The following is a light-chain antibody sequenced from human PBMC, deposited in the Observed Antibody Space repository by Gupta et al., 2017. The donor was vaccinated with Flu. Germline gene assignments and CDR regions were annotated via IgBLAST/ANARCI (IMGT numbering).Light chain of an antibody. V-gene: IGLV2-14*01. CDR3: SSCIISYTLI. CDR2: GVT. Sequence: QSALSQPASVSRSPGQSIPISCTGTSSDIGSYNYISWYQQHPGQAPKLLIYGVTNRPSGVSNRFSASTSGDTASLTISGLQAEDEADYYCSSCIISYTLIFGGGTKLTVL. J-gene: IGLJ2*01. CDR1: SSDIGSYNY.